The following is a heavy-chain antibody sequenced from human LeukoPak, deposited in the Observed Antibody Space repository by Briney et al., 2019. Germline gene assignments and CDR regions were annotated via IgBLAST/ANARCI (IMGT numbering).Heavy chain of an antibody. CDR1: GVSIRSGSYY. CDR3: ARGGYYGSGNDFRFDP. CDR2: IHYTGST. Sequence: SQTLSLTCTVSGVSIRSGSYYWSWIRQPPGKGLECIGYIHYTGSTNYNPSLKSRVTISVDTSKNQFSLKLGSVTAADTAIYYCARGGYYGSGNDFRFDPWGQGTLVTVSS. J-gene: IGHJ5*02. V-gene: IGHV4-61*01. D-gene: IGHD3-10*01.